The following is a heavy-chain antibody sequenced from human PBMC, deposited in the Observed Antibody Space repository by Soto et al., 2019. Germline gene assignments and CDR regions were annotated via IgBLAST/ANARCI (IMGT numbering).Heavy chain of an antibody. J-gene: IGHJ6*02. V-gene: IGHV1-69*01. CDR1: GGTFSSYA. Sequence: QVQLVQSGAEVKKPGSSVKVSCKASGGTFSSYAISWVRQAPGQGLEWMGGIIPIFGTANYAQKFQGRVTITADESTSTAYMELSSLRSEDTAVYYCAREGYYGDYYVPKYYYGMDVWGQGTTVTVSS. D-gene: IGHD4-17*01. CDR2: IIPIFGTA. CDR3: AREGYYGDYYVPKYYYGMDV.